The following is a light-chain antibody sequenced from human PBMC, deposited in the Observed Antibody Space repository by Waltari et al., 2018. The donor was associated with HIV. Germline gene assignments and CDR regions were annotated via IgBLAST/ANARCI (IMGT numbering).Light chain of an antibody. CDR3: QAWGSSTSGV. Sequence: SYEVTQPPSVAVSPGQPASITCSGSALGDTYTCWYQQKPGQSPLLVIYQDNKRPSGIPERFSASSSGHTATLTISGTLPMDEADYYCQAWGSSTSGVFGRGTRLTVL. J-gene: IGLJ2*01. CDR1: ALGDTY. CDR2: QDN. V-gene: IGLV3-1*01.